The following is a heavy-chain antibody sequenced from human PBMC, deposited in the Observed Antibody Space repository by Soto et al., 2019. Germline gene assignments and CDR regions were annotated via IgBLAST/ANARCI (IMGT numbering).Heavy chain of an antibody. CDR2: INPSGGST. CDR1: GYTLTSYY. D-gene: IGHD3-9*01. J-gene: IGHJ4*02. V-gene: IGHV1-46*01. CDR3: ARGDYDVLTGYYPLDF. Sequence: ASVKVSCKASGYTLTSYYMHWVRQAPGQGLAWMGIINPSGGSTGYAQNYQGRITMTSDTSTTTVYMELSSLRSEDTAVYFCARGDYDVLTGYYPLDFWGQGTLVTVSS.